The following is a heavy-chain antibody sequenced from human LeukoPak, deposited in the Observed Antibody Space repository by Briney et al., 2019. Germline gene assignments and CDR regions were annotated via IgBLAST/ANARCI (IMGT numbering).Heavy chain of an antibody. Sequence: GGSLRLSCAASGFTFSSYAVHWVRQAPGRGLEFVSAISSKGGSTYYANSVKGRFTISRDNSKNTLYLQMGSLRAEDMAVHYCARSSGSTWYLADYWGQGTLVTVSS. CDR2: ISSKGGST. CDR3: ARSSGSTWYLADY. J-gene: IGHJ4*02. V-gene: IGHV3-64*01. CDR1: GFTFSSYA. D-gene: IGHD6-13*01.